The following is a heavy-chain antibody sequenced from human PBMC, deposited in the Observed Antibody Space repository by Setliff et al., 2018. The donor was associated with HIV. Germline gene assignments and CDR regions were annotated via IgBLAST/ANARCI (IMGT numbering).Heavy chain of an antibody. D-gene: IGHD6-19*01. Sequence: ASVKVSCKAPGDTFTTYFMHWVRQAPGQGLEWMGIINLSSGATTYAQRFQGRVTMTSDTSTSTVYMELSSLTSEDTAVYYCARDRSSGSGYFDSWGQGTLVTVSS. CDR3: ARDRSSGSGYFDS. J-gene: IGHJ4*02. V-gene: IGHV1-46*01. CDR1: GDTFTTYF. CDR2: INLSSGAT.